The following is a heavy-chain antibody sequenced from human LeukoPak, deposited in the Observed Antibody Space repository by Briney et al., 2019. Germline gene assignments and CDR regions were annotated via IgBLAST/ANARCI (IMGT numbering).Heavy chain of an antibody. CDR2: IYYSGSA. Sequence: PSETLSLTCTVFGGSMSGYYWSWIRQPPGKGLELIGYIYYSGSAYYNPSLKSRVAISVDTSKNQFSLNLSSVTAADTAIYYCARRSYNWNEFFFDSWGQGTLVTVSS. J-gene: IGHJ4*02. V-gene: IGHV4-59*08. D-gene: IGHD1-1*01. CDR3: ARRSYNWNEFFFDS. CDR1: GGSMSGYY.